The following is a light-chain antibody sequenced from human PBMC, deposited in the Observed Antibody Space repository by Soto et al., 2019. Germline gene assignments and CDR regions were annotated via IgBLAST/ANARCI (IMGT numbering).Light chain of an antibody. V-gene: IGLV2-14*03. Sequence: QSVLTQPASVSGSPGQSITISCTGTSSDVGGYDYVSWYQQHPDKAPKLMIYDVSNRPSGVSDRFSGSKSGNTASLTISGLQAEYVGDYYCTSFTRSNTYVFVTGSKVTVL. CDR2: DVS. J-gene: IGLJ1*01. CDR3: TSFTRSNTYV. CDR1: SSDVGGYDY.